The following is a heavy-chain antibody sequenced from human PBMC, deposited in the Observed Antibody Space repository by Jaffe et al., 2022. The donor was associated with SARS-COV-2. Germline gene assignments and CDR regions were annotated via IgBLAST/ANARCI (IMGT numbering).Heavy chain of an antibody. Sequence: QVQLQESGPGLVKPSETLSLTCTVSGGSISSYYWSWIRQPPGKGLEWIGYIYYSGSTNYNPSLKSRVTISVDTSKNQFSLKLSSVTAADTAVYYCAKYDSSGWYGYFDYWGQGTLVTVSS. CDR1: GGSISSYY. J-gene: IGHJ4*02. D-gene: IGHD6-19*01. CDR2: IYYSGST. V-gene: IGHV4-59*01. CDR3: AKYDSSGWYGYFDY.